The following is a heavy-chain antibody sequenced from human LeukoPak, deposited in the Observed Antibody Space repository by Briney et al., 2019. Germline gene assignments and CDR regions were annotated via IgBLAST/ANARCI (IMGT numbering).Heavy chain of an antibody. V-gene: IGHV1-18*01. CDR2: ITVYNGNT. CDR3: GRGEGFLDY. J-gene: IGHJ4*02. CDR1: GYIFINYG. Sequence: ASVKVSCKTSGYIFINYGISWVRQAPGQGLEWIGRITVYNGNTIYAQNLQGRVTMTTDTSTSTVYMELRSLRSDDTAVYYCGRGEGFLDYWGQGTLVTVSS.